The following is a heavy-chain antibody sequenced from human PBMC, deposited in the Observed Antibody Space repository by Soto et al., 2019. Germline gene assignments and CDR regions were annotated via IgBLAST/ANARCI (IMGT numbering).Heavy chain of an antibody. D-gene: IGHD2-21*02. CDR1: GFTFSSYG. J-gene: IGHJ4*02. V-gene: IGHV3-74*01. CDR2: LQTDGSHP. CDR3: ARGGDPDY. Sequence: PGGSLRLSCAASGFTFSSYGMHWVRQAPGEGLMWVSRLQTDGSHPDYADSVKGRFTISRDNAKNTLYLQMNNLRAEDTAVYYCARGGDPDYWGQGTLVTVSS.